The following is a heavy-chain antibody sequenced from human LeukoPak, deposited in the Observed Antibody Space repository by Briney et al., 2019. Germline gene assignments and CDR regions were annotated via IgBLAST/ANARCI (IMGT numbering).Heavy chain of an antibody. Sequence: PGGSLRLSCAASGFTFSSYGMSWVRQAPGKGLEWVSAISGSGGSTYYADSVKGRFTISRDNSKNTLYLQMNSLRAEDTAVYYCAKFIGDYCGSGSSDYWGQGTLVTVSS. CDR2: ISGSGGST. V-gene: IGHV3-23*01. D-gene: IGHD3-10*01. CDR1: GFTFSSYG. J-gene: IGHJ4*02. CDR3: AKFIGDYCGSGSSDY.